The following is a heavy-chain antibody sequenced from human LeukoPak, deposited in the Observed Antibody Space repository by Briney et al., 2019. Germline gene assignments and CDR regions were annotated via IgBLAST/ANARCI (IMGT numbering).Heavy chain of an antibody. J-gene: IGHJ3*02. CDR2: IRSGGDNI. CDR3: VRDVQFAFDI. Sequence: PGGSLRLSCAASGFTFSSHAMSWVRQAPGKGLEWVAHIRSGGDNIHYVDSVRGRFTISRDNAKKSLYLQMNSLRAEDTAVYYCVRDVQFAFDIWGQGTMVTVSS. V-gene: IGHV3-48*01. CDR1: GFTFSSHA. D-gene: IGHD5-24*01.